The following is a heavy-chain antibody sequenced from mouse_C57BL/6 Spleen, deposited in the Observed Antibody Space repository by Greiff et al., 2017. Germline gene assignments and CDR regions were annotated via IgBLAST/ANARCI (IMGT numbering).Heavy chain of an antibody. CDR3: ARTRSSHAMDY. V-gene: IGHV1-18*01. CDR2: INPNNGGT. J-gene: IGHJ4*01. CDR1: GYTFTDYN. D-gene: IGHD1-1*01. Sequence: VESGASVKIPCKASGYTFTDYNMDWVKQSHGKSLEWIGDINPNNGGTIYNQKFKGKATLTVDKSSSTAYMELRSLTSEDTAVYYCARTRSSHAMDYWGQGTSVTVSS.